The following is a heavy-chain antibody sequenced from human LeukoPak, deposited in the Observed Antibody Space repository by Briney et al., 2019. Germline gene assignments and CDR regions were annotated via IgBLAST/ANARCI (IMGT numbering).Heavy chain of an antibody. D-gene: IGHD3-10*01. CDR3: ARDEEMTSGSGAGYCFEH. J-gene: IGHJ4*02. Sequence: ASVKVSCKASGYVFTAYYIHWVRRAPGQGLEWVASINPNTGGTNYAQNFQGRVSLTRDTSISTAYMELRGLRFDDTALYYCARDEEMTSGSGAGYCFEHWGQGTLVTVSS. CDR1: GYVFTAYY. V-gene: IGHV1-2*02. CDR2: INPNTGGT.